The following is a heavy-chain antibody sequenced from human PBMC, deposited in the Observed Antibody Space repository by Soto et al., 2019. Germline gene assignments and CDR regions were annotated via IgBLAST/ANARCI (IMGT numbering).Heavy chain of an antibody. Sequence: GGSLRLSCVASGFTFSSYGIHWVRQASGKGLEWVAVISSDGNTKYYADSVKGRFTISRDNSKNTLYLQMDSLRPEDTAVYYCAKEVAGAGDVDYWGHGTLVTVSS. CDR1: GFTFSSYG. D-gene: IGHD6-19*01. V-gene: IGHV3-30*18. CDR2: ISSDGNTK. J-gene: IGHJ4*01. CDR3: AKEVAGAGDVDY.